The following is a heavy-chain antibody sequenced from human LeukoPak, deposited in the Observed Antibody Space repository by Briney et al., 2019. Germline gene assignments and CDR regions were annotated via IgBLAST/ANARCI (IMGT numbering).Heavy chain of an antibody. CDR1: GYTLTELS. CDR2: FDPEDGET. Sequence: GASVKVSCKVSGYTLTELSMHWVRQAPGKGLEWMGGFDPEDGETIYAQKFQGRVTMTEDTSTDTAYMELSSLRSEDTAVYYCAADLVTMVRGVIRGWFDPWGQGTLVTVSS. D-gene: IGHD3-10*01. CDR3: AADLVTMVRGVIRGWFDP. J-gene: IGHJ5*02. V-gene: IGHV1-24*01.